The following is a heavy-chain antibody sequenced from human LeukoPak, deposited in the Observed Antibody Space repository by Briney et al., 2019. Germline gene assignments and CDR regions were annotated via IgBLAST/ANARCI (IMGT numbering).Heavy chain of an antibody. Sequence: GGSLRLSCAASGFTFSSYAMSWVRQAPGKGLEWVSAISGSGGSTYYADSVKGRFTISRDNAKNSLYLQMNSLRAEDTAVYYCAREARYCSGGSCYFNFDYWGQGTLVTVSS. CDR3: AREARYCSGGSCYFNFDY. CDR2: ISGSGGST. D-gene: IGHD2-15*01. J-gene: IGHJ4*02. V-gene: IGHV3-23*01. CDR1: GFTFSSYA.